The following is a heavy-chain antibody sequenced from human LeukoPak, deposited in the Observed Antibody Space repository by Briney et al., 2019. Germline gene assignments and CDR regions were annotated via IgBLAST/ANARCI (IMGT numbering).Heavy chain of an antibody. CDR3: ARRRWGTFDY. Sequence: SETLSLTCTVSGGSISSYYWSWIRQPPGKGLEWIGYIYYSGSTNYNPSLKSRVTVSVDTSKNQFSLKLSSVTAADTAVYYCARRRWGTFDYWGQGTLVTVSS. CDR2: IYYSGST. D-gene: IGHD3-16*01. J-gene: IGHJ4*02. V-gene: IGHV4-59*01. CDR1: GGSISSYY.